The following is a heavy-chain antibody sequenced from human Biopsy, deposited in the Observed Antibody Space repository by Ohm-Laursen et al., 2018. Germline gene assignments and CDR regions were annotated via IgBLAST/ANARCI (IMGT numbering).Heavy chain of an antibody. CDR3: ARDTRWSPYSMDV. CDR1: GFTFSSFA. V-gene: IGHV3-23*01. J-gene: IGHJ6*02. Sequence: SLRLSCAAFGFTFSSFAMTWVRQGPGKGLEWVSTISSAGGSTFYAESVKGRFTISRDNSENTLSLQMNSLRAEDTAVYYCARDTRWSPYSMDVWGQGTTVTVSS. D-gene: IGHD4-23*01. CDR2: ISSAGGST.